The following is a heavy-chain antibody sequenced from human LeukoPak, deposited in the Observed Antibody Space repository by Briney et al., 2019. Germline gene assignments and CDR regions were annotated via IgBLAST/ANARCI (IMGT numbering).Heavy chain of an antibody. CDR3: ARRPGQQHYFDY. Sequence: SETLSLTCTVSGGSVSSTTYYWSWIRQPPGKGLEWIASINYSGSTYYNPSLKSRVTISVDTSKNQFSLKLSSVTAADTAVYYCARRPGQQHYFDYWGQGTLVTVSS. CDR2: INYSGST. V-gene: IGHV4-39*07. D-gene: IGHD6-13*01. CDR1: GGSVSSTTYY. J-gene: IGHJ4*02.